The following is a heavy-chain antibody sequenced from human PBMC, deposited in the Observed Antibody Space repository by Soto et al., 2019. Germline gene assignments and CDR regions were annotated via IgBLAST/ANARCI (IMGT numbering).Heavy chain of an antibody. V-gene: IGHV4-4*02. D-gene: IGHD7-27*01. CDR2: IYDSGNT. CDR1: GDSIITYKW. CDR3: ATCQLGEYYYAMDI. Sequence: SETLSLTCGVSGDSIITYKWWTWVRQTPGKGLGWIGEIYDSGNTRYNPSLKSRVTISKDTSKNELSLKLNSVTVADTAVYYCATCQLGEYYYAMDIWGQGTTVTVSS. J-gene: IGHJ6*02.